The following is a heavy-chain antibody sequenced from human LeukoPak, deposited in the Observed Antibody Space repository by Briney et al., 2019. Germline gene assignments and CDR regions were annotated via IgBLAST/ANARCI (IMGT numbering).Heavy chain of an antibody. D-gene: IGHD6-13*01. V-gene: IGHV4-59*08. CDR3: ARGPQKRSSWYFDL. CDR2: IYYSGST. Sequence: SETLSLTCTVSGGSISSYYWSWIRQPPGKGLEWIGYIYYSGSTNYNPSLKSRVTISVDTSKNQFSLKLSSVTAADTAVYYCARGPQKRSSWYFDLWGRGTLVTVSS. J-gene: IGHJ2*01. CDR1: GGSISSYY.